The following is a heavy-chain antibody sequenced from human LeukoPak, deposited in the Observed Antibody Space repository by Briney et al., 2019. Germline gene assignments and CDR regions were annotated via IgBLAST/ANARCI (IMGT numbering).Heavy chain of an antibody. CDR3: ARPQEEDGYNYNWAFDY. CDR2: ISAYNGNT. V-gene: IGHV1-18*04. Sequence: ASVKVSCKASGYIFTSYNMHWVRQAPGQGLEWMGWISAYNGNTNYAQELQGRVTMTTDTSTTTAYMELRSLRSDDTAVYYCARPQEEDGYNYNWAFDYWGQGTLVTVSS. D-gene: IGHD5-24*01. J-gene: IGHJ4*02. CDR1: GYIFTSYN.